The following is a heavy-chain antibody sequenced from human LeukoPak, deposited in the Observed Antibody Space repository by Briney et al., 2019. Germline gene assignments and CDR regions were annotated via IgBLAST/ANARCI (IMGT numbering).Heavy chain of an antibody. CDR1: GGSISSYY. V-gene: IGHV4-4*07. D-gene: IGHD3-10*01. CDR3: ARDTTYYYGSGSYLNWFDP. J-gene: IGHJ5*02. Sequence: SDTESLTCTVSGGSISSYYWSWIRQPAGKGLEWIGRIYSNGSTNYNPSLKSRVTISVDKSKNQFSLKLSSVTAADTAVYYCARDTTYYYGSGSYLNWFDPWGQGTLVTV. CDR2: IYSNGST.